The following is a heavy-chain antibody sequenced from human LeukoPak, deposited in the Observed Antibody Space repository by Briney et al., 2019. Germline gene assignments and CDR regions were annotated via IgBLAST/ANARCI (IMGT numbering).Heavy chain of an antibody. CDR1: GFTFDDYA. J-gene: IGHJ4*02. D-gene: IGHD3-22*01. Sequence: PGRSLRLSCAASGFTFDDYAMHSVRQAPGKGLEWVSGISWNSGSIGYADFVKGRFTISRDNAKNSLYLQMNSLRAEDTALYYCAKSFGYYYDSSGDYWGQGTLVTVSS. CDR2: ISWNSGSI. CDR3: AKSFGYYYDSSGDY. V-gene: IGHV3-9*01.